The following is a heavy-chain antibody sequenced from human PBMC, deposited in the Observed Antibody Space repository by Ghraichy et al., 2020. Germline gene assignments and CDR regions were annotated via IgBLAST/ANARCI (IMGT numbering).Heavy chain of an antibody. D-gene: IGHD2-15*01. CDR1: GFTFSSYW. V-gene: IGHV3-7*04. J-gene: IGHJ5*02. CDR3: ARLAVAAWGNWFDP. CDR2: IKQDGSEK. Sequence: GGSLRLSCAASGFTFSSYWMSWVRQAPGKGLEWVANIKQDGSEKYYVDSVKGRFTISRDNAKNSLYLQMNSLRAEDTAVYYCARLAVAAWGNWFDPWGQGTLVTVSS.